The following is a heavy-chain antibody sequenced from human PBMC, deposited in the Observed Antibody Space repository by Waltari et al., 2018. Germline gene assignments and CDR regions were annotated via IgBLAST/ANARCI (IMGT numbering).Heavy chain of an antibody. CDR2: INTNTGNP. CDR1: GYTFTSSA. D-gene: IGHD6-13*01. CDR3: AREFLAAGTNWFDP. V-gene: IGHV7-4-1*02. J-gene: IGHJ5*02. Sequence: QVQLVQSGSELKKPGASVKVSCKASGYTFTSSAMHWVRQAPGQGREWMGWINTNTGNPTYAQGFTGRFVFSLDTSVSTAYLQISSLKAEDTAVYYCAREFLAAGTNWFDPWGQGTLVTVSS.